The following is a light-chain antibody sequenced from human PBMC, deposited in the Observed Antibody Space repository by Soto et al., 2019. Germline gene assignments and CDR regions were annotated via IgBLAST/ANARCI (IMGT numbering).Light chain of an antibody. CDR3: QQYNKWPLT. CDR1: ESVSRN. CDR2: AAS. V-gene: IGKV3-15*01. J-gene: IGKJ4*01. Sequence: EIVMTQSPATLSVSPGERATLACRASESVSRNLAWYQQKPGQAPRLLIYAASTRATDIAARISGSGSGTEFTLTISSLQSEDLAVYYCQQYNKWPLTFGGGTKVEIK.